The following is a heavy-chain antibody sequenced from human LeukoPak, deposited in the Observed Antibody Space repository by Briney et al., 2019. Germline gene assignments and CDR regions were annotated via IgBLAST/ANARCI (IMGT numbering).Heavy chain of an antibody. Sequence: GGSLRLSCAPSGLNFSNYWMSWVRQAPGKGLEWVANIKQDGNEKYYVGSVKGQFNISRDNAKGSLYLQMNSLRVEDTAVYYCAIDGRPLDYWGPGTLVTVSS. CDR2: IKQDGNEK. D-gene: IGHD1-1*01. J-gene: IGHJ4*02. CDR3: AIDGRPLDY. CDR1: GLNFSNYW. V-gene: IGHV3-7*01.